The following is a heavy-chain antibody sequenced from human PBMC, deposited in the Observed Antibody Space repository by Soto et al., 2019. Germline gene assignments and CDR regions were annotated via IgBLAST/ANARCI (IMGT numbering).Heavy chain of an antibody. CDR1: GYTFTSYG. CDR2: ISAYNGNT. Sequence: ASVKVSCKASGYTFTSYGISWVRQAPGQGLEWMGWISAYNGNTNYAQKLQGRVTMTTDTSTSTVYMELRSLRSDDTAVYYCARDQTGSSGYYYYYYYYGMDVWGQGTTVTVSS. J-gene: IGHJ6*02. CDR3: ARDQTGSSGYYYYYYYYGMDV. V-gene: IGHV1-18*01. D-gene: IGHD3-22*01.